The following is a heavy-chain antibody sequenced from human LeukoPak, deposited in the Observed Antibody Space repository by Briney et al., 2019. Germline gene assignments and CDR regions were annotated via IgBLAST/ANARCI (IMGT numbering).Heavy chain of an antibody. Sequence: GGSLRLSCAASGFSFGTSWMSWVRQAPGKGLEWVANMNLDGSEKYYVDSVKGRFTISRDNAESSLFLQMSSLRAEDTAVYYCARDPGRYYYDSSGSGDYWGQGTLVTVSS. CDR1: GFSFGTSW. D-gene: IGHD3-22*01. V-gene: IGHV3-7*01. CDR3: ARDPGRYYYDSSGSGDY. CDR2: MNLDGSEK. J-gene: IGHJ4*02.